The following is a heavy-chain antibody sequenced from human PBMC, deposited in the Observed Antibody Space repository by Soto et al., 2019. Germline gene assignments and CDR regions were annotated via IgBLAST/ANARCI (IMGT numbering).Heavy chain of an antibody. Sequence: GESLKISCKGSGYSFTSYWIGWVRQMPGKGLEWMGIIYPGDSDTRYSPSFQGQVTISADKSISTAYLQWSSLKASDTAMYYCARQRCIVGPYGAGRFFCPFDYWGQGTLVTVSS. CDR1: GYSFTSYW. J-gene: IGHJ4*02. D-gene: IGHD2-15*01. CDR2: IYPGDSDT. V-gene: IGHV5-51*01. CDR3: ARQRCIVGPYGAGRFFCPFDY.